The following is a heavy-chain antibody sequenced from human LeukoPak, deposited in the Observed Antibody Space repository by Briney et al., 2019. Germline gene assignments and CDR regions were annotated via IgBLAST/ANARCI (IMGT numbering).Heavy chain of an antibody. Sequence: SETLSLTCTVSGGSISSGDYYWSWIRQPPGKGLEWIGYIYYSGSTNYNPSLKSRVTISVDTSKNQFSLKLSSVTAADTAVYYCARSYDFWSGYFDYWGQGTLVTVSS. V-gene: IGHV4-61*08. J-gene: IGHJ4*02. CDR1: GGSISSGDYY. D-gene: IGHD3-3*01. CDR2: IYYSGST. CDR3: ARSYDFWSGYFDY.